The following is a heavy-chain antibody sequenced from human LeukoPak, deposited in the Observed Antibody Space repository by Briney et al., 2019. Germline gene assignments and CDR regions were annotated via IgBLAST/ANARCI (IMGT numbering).Heavy chain of an antibody. Sequence: ASVKVSCKVSGYTLTELSMHWVRQATGQGLEWMGWMNPNSGNTGYAQKFQGRVTMTRNTSISTAYMELSSLRSEDMAVYYCARGRSSWYEGWFDPWGQGTLVTVSS. CDR2: MNPNSGNT. D-gene: IGHD6-13*01. CDR1: GYTLTELS. J-gene: IGHJ5*02. V-gene: IGHV1-8*01. CDR3: ARGRSSWYEGWFDP.